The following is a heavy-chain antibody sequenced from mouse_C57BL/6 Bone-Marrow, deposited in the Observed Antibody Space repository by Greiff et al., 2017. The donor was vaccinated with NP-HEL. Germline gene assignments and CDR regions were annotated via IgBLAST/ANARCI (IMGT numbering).Heavy chain of an antibody. CDR2: IRSKSNNNAT. Sequence: EVQLVESGGGLVQPKGSVKLSCAASGFSFNTYAMNWVRQAPGKGLEWVARIRSKSNNNATDDADSGKDRVTISRDDSESMLYLQMNLLHTETTAMYYCSYVKRASLDYWGQGTSVTVSS. CDR3: SYVKRASLDY. CDR1: GFSFNTYA. J-gene: IGHJ4*01. D-gene: IGHD3-1*01. V-gene: IGHV10-1*01.